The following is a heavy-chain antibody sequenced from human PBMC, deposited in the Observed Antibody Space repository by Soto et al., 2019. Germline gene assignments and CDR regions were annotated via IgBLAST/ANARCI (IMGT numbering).Heavy chain of an antibody. J-gene: IGHJ4*02. D-gene: IGHD6-19*01. CDR1: GFTFRRYG. Sequence: PGGTLRLSCAASGFTFRRYGMHWVRQAPGKGLEWVAVIAHDGRVQYYADSVKGRFTISRGISKITLYLQLNSLRVEDSAVYSFEKEWKEDPSGWYLRHWGQGTLVSVSS. CDR3: EKEWKEDPSGWYLRH. V-gene: IGHV3-30*18. CDR2: IAHDGRVQ.